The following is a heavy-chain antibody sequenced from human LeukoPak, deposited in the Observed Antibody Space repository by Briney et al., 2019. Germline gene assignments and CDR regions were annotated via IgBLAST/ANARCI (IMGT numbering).Heavy chain of an antibody. CDR1: GGTFSSYA. CDR3: ASQTVVVPAAIKVAYYYYGMDV. Sequence: SVKVSCKASGGTFSSYAISWVRQAPGQGLEWMGGIIPIFGTANYAQKLQGRVTITADKSTSTAYMELSSLRSEDTAVYYCASQTVVVPAAIKVAYYYYGMDVWGKGTTVTVSS. J-gene: IGHJ6*04. D-gene: IGHD2-2*02. V-gene: IGHV1-69*06. CDR2: IIPIFGTA.